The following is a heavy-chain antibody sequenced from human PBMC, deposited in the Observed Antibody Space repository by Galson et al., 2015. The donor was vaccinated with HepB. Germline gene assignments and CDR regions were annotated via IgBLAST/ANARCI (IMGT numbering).Heavy chain of an antibody. CDR2: INTNTGNP. CDR1: GYIFDKYA. J-gene: IGHJ3*02. V-gene: IGHV7-4-1*02. CDR3: ARGRYGDYANDAFDI. Sequence: QSGAEVKKPGESLRISCKASGYIFDKYAMNWVRQAPGQGPEWMGWINTNTGNPTYAQGFTGRFDFSLDTSVITAYLQISSLKAEDTAIYYCARGRYGDYANDAFDIWGQGTMVTVSS. D-gene: IGHD5-12*01.